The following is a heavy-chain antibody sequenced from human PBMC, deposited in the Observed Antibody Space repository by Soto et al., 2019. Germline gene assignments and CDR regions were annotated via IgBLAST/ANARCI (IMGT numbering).Heavy chain of an antibody. Sequence: QVRLVESGGGVVQPGRSLRLSCTASGFSFSSYAMYWFRQPPGKGLXXXAVISHDGINKHYADSVKGRVTVSRDNPNHSLDLQMNSLRGEDTAMYYCARDMYSSDYFVKWFEPWGQGTLVTVSS. D-gene: IGHD6-19*01. CDR2: ISHDGINK. J-gene: IGHJ5*02. CDR3: ARDMYSSDYFVKWFEP. CDR1: GFSFSSYA. V-gene: IGHV3-30-3*01.